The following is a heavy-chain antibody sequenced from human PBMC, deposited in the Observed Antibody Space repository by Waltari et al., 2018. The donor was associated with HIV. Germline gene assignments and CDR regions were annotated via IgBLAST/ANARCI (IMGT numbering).Heavy chain of an antibody. D-gene: IGHD3-9*01. Sequence: QVHLVESGGGVVQPGRSLRLSCAASGFTFSTYGLHWVRQPPGKALGWLAVSWYDGSNKYYADTVKGRFTISRDKASNTLYLQMNSLRAEDTAVYYCATDFDDTLTGQKTYFDYWGQGTLVTVSS. J-gene: IGHJ4*02. CDR3: ATDFDDTLTGQKTYFDY. V-gene: IGHV3-33*01. CDR2: SWYDGSNK. CDR1: GFTFSTYG.